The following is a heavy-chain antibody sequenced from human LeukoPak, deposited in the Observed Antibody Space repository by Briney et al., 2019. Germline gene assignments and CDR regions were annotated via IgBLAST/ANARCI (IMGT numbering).Heavy chain of an antibody. CDR1: GFTFSAYA. J-gene: IGHJ5*02. CDR3: ARDGTVTAGPFDP. CDR2: IGSDNKP. Sequence: GGSLRLSCEASGFTFSAYAMTWVRQAPGQGLEWVSSIGSDNKPHYSESVKGRFTISRDNSKNTLYLQMNSLTAEDTAVYYCARDGTVTAGPFDPWGGGTLVTVSS. D-gene: IGHD4-17*01. V-gene: IGHV3-69-1*02.